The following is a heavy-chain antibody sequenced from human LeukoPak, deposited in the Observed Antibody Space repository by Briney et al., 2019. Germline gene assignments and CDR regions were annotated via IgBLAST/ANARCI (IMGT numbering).Heavy chain of an antibody. J-gene: IGHJ4*02. CDR1: GFTFSSYA. V-gene: IGHV3-30-3*01. CDR3: ARDDHRDYSH. D-gene: IGHD4-17*01. Sequence: GGSLRLSCAASGFTFSSYAMHWVRQAPGKGLEWVAVISYDGSNKYYADSVKGRFTISRDNSKSTLYLQMNSLRAEDTAVYYCARDDHRDYSHWGQGTLVTVSS. CDR2: ISYDGSNK.